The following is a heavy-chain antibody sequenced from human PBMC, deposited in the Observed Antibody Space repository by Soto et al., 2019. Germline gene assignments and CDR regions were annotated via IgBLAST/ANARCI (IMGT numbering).Heavy chain of an antibody. Sequence: EVQLLESGGGLVQPGGSLRLSCAASGFTFSSYAMSWVRQAPGKGLEWVSAISGSGGSTYYADSVKGRVTISRDNSKNTLYLQMNSRRAEDTAVYYCAKEAEYDYIWGSYRVYYFDYWGQGTLVTVSS. V-gene: IGHV3-23*01. CDR2: ISGSGGST. CDR3: AKEAEYDYIWGSYRVYYFDY. J-gene: IGHJ4*02. CDR1: GFTFSSYA. D-gene: IGHD3-16*02.